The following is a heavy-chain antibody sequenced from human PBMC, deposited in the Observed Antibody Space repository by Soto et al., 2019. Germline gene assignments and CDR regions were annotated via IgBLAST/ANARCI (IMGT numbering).Heavy chain of an antibody. CDR2: LQGSGGIT. J-gene: IGHJ2*01. V-gene: IGHV3-23*01. Sequence: EVQLLESGGGLVEPGGSLRLSCAASGFTFSSHAMSWVRQAPGKGLEWVSGLQGSGGITYSADSVTGRFTSSRDNSKNTRYLEMNSLRSEDTALYYCAKDLVPEIVVVECANPDWYFDLWGSGTLVTVSS. D-gene: IGHD2-15*01. CDR3: AKDLVPEIVVVECANPDWYFDL. CDR1: GFTFSSHA.